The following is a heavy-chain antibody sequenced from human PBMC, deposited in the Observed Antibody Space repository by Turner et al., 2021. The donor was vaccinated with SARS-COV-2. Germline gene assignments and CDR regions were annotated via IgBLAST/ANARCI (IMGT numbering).Heavy chain of an antibody. J-gene: IGHJ6*02. CDR2: SRRKANSYTR. V-gene: IGHV3-72*01. CDR3: TRGAHVSYCDSSGCFYGMDV. D-gene: IGHD3-22*01. Sequence: EVQLVESGGGLVQPGGSLRLSCAASGLTFSDHYMDWVRQAPGKGLEWVGRSRRKANSYTREYAASVRGRFTISRDDSKNSFYLQMNSLKTEDTAVYYCTRGAHVSYCDSSGCFYGMDVWGQGTTVTVSS. CDR1: GLTFSDHY.